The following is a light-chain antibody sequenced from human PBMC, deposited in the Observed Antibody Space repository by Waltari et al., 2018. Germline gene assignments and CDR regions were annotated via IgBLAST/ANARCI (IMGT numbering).Light chain of an antibody. Sequence: QSALTQPASVSGSPGQSITIPCTGTSSDVGAYAYVSWYQQHPGKAPKLMIYDVSSRPSGVSNRFSGSKSGNTASLTISGLQTEDEADYYCSSSTFTTLIFGGGTKLTVL. CDR3: SSSTFTTLI. CDR2: DVS. J-gene: IGLJ2*01. V-gene: IGLV2-14*03. CDR1: SSDVGAYAY.